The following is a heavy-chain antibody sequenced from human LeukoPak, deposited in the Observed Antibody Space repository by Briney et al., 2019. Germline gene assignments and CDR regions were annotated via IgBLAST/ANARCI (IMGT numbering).Heavy chain of an antibody. CDR1: GGSISSYY. J-gene: IGHJ4*02. D-gene: IGHD5-18*01. CDR3: ARVAAMAPFDY. V-gene: IGHV4-59*01. Sequence: SETLSLTCTVSGGSISSYYWSWIRQPPGKGLEWIGYIHYSGSTNYNPSLKSRVTISVDTSKNQFSLKLSSVTAADTAVYYCARVAAMAPFDYWGQGTLVTVSS. CDR2: IHYSGST.